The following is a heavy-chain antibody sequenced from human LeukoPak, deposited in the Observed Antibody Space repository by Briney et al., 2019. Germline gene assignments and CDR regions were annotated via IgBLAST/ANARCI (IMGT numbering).Heavy chain of an antibody. CDR1: GFTFSSYS. CDR2: IYYSGST. CDR3: AREYDYVWGSYRYTIDY. D-gene: IGHD3-16*02. J-gene: IGHJ4*02. V-gene: IGHV4-39*07. Sequence: GSLRLSCAASGFTFSSYSMNWVRQAPGKGLEWIGSIYYSGSTYYNPSLKSRVTISVDTSKNQFSLKLSSVTAADTAVYYCAREYDYVWGSYRYTIDYWGQGTLVTVSS.